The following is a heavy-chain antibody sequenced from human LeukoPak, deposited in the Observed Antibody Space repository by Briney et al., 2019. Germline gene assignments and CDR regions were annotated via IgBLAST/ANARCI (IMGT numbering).Heavy chain of an antibody. D-gene: IGHD2-15*01. CDR3: ARDDCSSSSCLTY. Sequence: GGSLRLSCAASGFNFSTFAMNWVRQAPGKGLVWVSRINTDGSSANYADSVKGRFTISRKNTLYLQMNSLRAEDTAVYYCARDDCSSSSCLTYWGQGTLVTVSS. J-gene: IGHJ4*02. CDR1: GFNFSTFA. CDR2: INTDGSSA. V-gene: IGHV3-74*01.